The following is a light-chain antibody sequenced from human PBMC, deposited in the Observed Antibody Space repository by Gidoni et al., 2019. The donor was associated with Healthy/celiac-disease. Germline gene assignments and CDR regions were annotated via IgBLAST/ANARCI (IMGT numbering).Light chain of an antibody. CDR2: KAS. CDR3: QQYNSYWT. V-gene: IGKV1-5*03. J-gene: IGKJ1*01. CDR1: QSISSW. Sequence: DIQMTPSPSTLSASVGDRVTITCRASQSISSWLAWYQQKPGNAPKLLIYKASSIESGFPSRFSGSGSGTEFTLTISSLQPDDFAAYYCQQYNSYWTFXXXTKVEIK.